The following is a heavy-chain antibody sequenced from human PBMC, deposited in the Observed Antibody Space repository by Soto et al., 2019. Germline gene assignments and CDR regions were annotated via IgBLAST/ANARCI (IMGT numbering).Heavy chain of an antibody. D-gene: IGHD3-10*01. CDR1: GYTFTSYY. J-gene: IGHJ3*02. CDR2: FNPSGDAT. V-gene: IGHV1-46*01. Sequence: ASVKVSCKASGYTFTSYYMHWVRQAPGQGLEWMGVFNPSGDATHYAQNFQGRVTVTRDTSSSTVYMELSNLTSDDTAVYYCARRGMSKIGFDSWGQGTMVTVS. CDR3: ARRGMSKIGFDS.